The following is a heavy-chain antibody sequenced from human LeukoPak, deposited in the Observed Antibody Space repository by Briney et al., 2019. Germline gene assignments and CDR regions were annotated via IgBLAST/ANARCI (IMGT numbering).Heavy chain of an antibody. Sequence: GGSLRLSCAASGFIFSSYDMSWVRQAPGKGLEWVSAISTSGGSTYYADSVKGRFTISRDNSKNTLNLQMNSLRAEDTAVYYCARYGSGYDLIDYWGQGTLVTVSS. CDR2: ISTSGGST. J-gene: IGHJ4*02. D-gene: IGHD5-12*01. CDR1: GFIFSSYD. V-gene: IGHV3-23*01. CDR3: ARYGSGYDLIDY.